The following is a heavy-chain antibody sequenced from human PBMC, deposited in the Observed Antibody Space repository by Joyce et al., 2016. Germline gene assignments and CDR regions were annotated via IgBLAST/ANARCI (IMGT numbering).Heavy chain of an antibody. Sequence: EVQLVESGGGLVQPGGSLRLSWAASGFTVSRNYMSWIRQAPGKGLEWVSIIDSGGLTYYTDSVKGRFTISRDNSKKTLYLQMNSLRAEDSAVFYCARGGISYYYAMDVWGQGTTVTVSS. D-gene: IGHD3-16*01. CDR3: ARGGISYYYAMDV. CDR1: GFTVSRNY. CDR2: IDSGGLT. J-gene: IGHJ6*02. V-gene: IGHV3-66*01.